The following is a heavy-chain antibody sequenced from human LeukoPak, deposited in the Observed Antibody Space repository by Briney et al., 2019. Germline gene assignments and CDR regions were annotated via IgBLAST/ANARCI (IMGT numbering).Heavy chain of an antibody. CDR2: ISSSGDIV. CDR1: GFTFSDYY. V-gene: IGHV3-11*01. J-gene: IGHJ4*02. Sequence: PGGSLRLSCAASGFTFSDYYMSWIRQAPGKGLEWVSDISSSGDIVSYADSVKGRFTISRDNAKDSLYLQMNSLRAEDTAVYYCARETVAGTFDYWSQGTLVTVSS. CDR3: ARETVAGTFDY. D-gene: IGHD6-19*01.